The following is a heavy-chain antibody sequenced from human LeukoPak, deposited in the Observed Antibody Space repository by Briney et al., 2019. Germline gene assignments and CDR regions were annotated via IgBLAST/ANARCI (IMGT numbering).Heavy chain of an antibody. Sequence: PLETFSVNCTVSGGSISSYYWSWIRQPAGKGLEWIGRIYTSGSTNYNPSLKSRVTMSVDTSKNQFSLKLSSVTAADTAVYYCARGGPYSSGWYGFDYWGQGTLVTVSS. J-gene: IGHJ4*02. CDR2: IYTSGST. CDR1: GGSISSYY. V-gene: IGHV4-4*07. CDR3: ARGGPYSSGWYGFDY. D-gene: IGHD6-19*01.